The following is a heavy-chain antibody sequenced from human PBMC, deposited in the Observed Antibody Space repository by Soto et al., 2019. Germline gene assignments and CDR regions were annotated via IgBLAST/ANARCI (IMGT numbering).Heavy chain of an antibody. CDR1: GGSISSGGYY. D-gene: IGHD3-9*01. CDR2: IYYSGST. V-gene: IGHV4-31*03. CDR3: ASGRGQTALRYFDWFYYFDY. Sequence: PSETLSLTCTVSGGSISSGGYYWSWIRQHPGKGLEWIGYIYYSGSTYYNPSLKSRVTISVDTSKNQFSLKLSSVTAADTAVYYCASGRGQTALRYFDWFYYFDYWGQGTLVTVSS. J-gene: IGHJ4*02.